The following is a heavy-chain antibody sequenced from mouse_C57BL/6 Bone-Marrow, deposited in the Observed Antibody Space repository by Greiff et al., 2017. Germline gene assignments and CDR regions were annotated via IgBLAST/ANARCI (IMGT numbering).Heavy chain of an antibody. J-gene: IGHJ2*01. D-gene: IGHD3-2*02. V-gene: IGHV5-16*01. Sequence: EVKVVESEGGLVQPGSSMKLSCTASGFTFSDYYMAWVRQVPEKGLEWVANINYDGSSTYYLDSLKSRFIISRDNAKNILYLQMSSLKSEDTATYYCARDSSGPGSYFDYWGQGTTLTVSS. CDR2: INYDGSST. CDR3: ARDSSGPGSYFDY. CDR1: GFTFSDYY.